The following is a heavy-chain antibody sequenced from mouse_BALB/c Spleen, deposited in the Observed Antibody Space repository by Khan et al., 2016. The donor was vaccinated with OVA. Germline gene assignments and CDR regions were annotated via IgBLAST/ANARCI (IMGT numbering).Heavy chain of an antibody. Sequence: EVELVESGGGLVKPGGSLKLSCAASGFTFSNYAMSWVRQSPEKRLEWVASISSGDSTYYPDSVKGRFTISRDNARNILYLQMSRLRSEDTAMYYCARDYCFAYWGQGTLVTVSA. V-gene: IGHV5-6-5*01. CDR3: ARDYCFAY. CDR1: GFTFSNYA. CDR2: ISSGDST. J-gene: IGHJ3*01.